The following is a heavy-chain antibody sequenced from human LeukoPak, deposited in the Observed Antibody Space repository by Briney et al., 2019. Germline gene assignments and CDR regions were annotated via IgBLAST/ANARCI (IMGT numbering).Heavy chain of an antibody. Sequence: GSLRLSCAASGFTFSRFPMHWVRQAPGKGLDWVALISSDGSDKKYADSVKGRFTMSRDNSKNTLYLQLHSLRVEDTAVYYCARDYPADHWGQGTLVTVSS. CDR2: ISSDGSDK. J-gene: IGHJ4*02. CDR3: ARDYPADH. V-gene: IGHV3-30-3*01. CDR1: GFTFSRFP.